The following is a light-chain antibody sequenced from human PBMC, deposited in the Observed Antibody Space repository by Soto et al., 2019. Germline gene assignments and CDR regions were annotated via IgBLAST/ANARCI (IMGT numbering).Light chain of an antibody. Sequence: QSVLTQPASVSGSPGQSITISCTGTSSDVGGYNYVSWYQQHPGKAPKVMIYYVSNRPSGVSGRFSGSKSGNTASLTISGLQAEDEADYYCSSYTTSSTLVVFGGGTTLTVL. CDR1: SSDVGGYNY. CDR2: YVS. CDR3: SSYTTSSTLVV. V-gene: IGLV2-14*01. J-gene: IGLJ2*01.